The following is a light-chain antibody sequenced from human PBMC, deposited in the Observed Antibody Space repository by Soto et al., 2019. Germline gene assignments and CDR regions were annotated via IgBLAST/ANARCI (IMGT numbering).Light chain of an antibody. CDR3: CSYTRTSNHYF. CDR2: EVR. CDR1: SSDIGDYDY. J-gene: IGLJ1*01. Sequence: QSALAQPASVSGSPGQSITISCTGTSSDIGDYDYVSWYQQRPGRAPKLMIYEVRYRPSGVSNRFSGSKSGNTASLTISGLQAEDEADYYCCSYTRTSNHYFFGRGTKVTVL. V-gene: IGLV2-14*01.